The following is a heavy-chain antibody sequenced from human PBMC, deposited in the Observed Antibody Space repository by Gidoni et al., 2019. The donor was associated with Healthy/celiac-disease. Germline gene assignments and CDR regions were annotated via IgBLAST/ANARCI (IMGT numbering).Heavy chain of an antibody. CDR3: AGDFAQAGFGEVLYEGEGFDY. D-gene: IGHD3-10*01. Sequence: QVQLVASGGGVVQPGRSLRLSCAASGFTFRRYAMPWVRQAPGKGLEWVAVLSYGGSNKDYADSGKGRFTISGNNSMNTLYLQMNSLRAEDTAVYYCAGDFAQAGFGEVLYEGEGFDYWGQGTLVTVSS. CDR1: GFTFRRYA. CDR2: LSYGGSNK. J-gene: IGHJ4*02. V-gene: IGHV3-30*04.